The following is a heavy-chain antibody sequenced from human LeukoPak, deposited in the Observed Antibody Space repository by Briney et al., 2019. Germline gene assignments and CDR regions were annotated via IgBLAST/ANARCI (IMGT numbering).Heavy chain of an antibody. CDR2: IIPIFGTA. CDR1: GGTFSSYD. D-gene: IGHD1-1*01. J-gene: IGHJ6*02. Sequence: AASVKVSCKASGGTFSSYDISWVRQAPGQGLEWMGGIIPIFGTANYAQKFPGRVTITADESTSTAYMELSSLRAEDTAVYYCANRRRASRGYGMDVWGQGITVTVSS. V-gene: IGHV1-69*13. CDR3: ANRRRASRGYGMDV.